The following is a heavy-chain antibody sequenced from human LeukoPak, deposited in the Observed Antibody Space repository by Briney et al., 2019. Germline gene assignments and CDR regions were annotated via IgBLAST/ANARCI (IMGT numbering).Heavy chain of an antibody. CDR2: VDPEDGET. V-gene: IGHV1-69-2*01. CDR1: GYTFTSYG. J-gene: IGHJ4*02. D-gene: IGHD6-13*01. Sequence: ASVKVSCKASGYTFTSYGISWVRQAPGQGLEWMGLVDPEDGETIYAEKFQGRVTITADTSTDTAYMELSSLRSEDTAVYYCATSAAGMMSVDYWGQGTLVTVSS. CDR3: ATSAAGMMSVDY.